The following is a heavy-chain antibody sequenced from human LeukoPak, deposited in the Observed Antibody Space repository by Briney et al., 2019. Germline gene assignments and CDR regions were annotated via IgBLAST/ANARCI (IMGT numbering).Heavy chain of an antibody. D-gene: IGHD3-10*01. CDR2: IYYSGST. CDR1: GGSVSSGSYY. Sequence: SETLSLTCTVSGGSVSSGSYYCSWIRQPPGKGLEWIGYIYYSGSTNYNPSLKSRVTISVDTSKNQFSLKLSSVTAADTAVYYCAREGITYPNWFDPWGQGTLVTVSS. CDR3: AREGITYPNWFDP. J-gene: IGHJ5*02. V-gene: IGHV4-61*01.